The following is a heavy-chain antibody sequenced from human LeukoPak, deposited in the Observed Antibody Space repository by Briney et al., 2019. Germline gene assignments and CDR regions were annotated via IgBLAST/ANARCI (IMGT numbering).Heavy chain of an antibody. D-gene: IGHD2-15*01. CDR1: GGTFSSYA. J-gene: IGHJ6*02. CDR3: AREDIVVVVAATLANNYYYGMDV. Sequence: SVKVSCRASGGTFSSYAISWVRQAPGQGLEWMGGIIPIFGTANYAQKFQGRVTITADESTSTAYMELSSLRSEDTAVYYCAREDIVVVVAATLANNYYYGMDVWGQGTTVTVSS. CDR2: IIPIFGTA. V-gene: IGHV1-69*13.